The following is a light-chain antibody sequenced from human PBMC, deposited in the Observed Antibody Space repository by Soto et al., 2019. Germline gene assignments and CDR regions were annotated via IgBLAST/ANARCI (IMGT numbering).Light chain of an antibody. J-gene: IGKJ1*01. CDR3: QHYHSYSEA. Sequence: DIQMTQSPSTLSGSVGDRVTITCRASQTISSWLAWYQQKPGKAPKLLIYKASTLKSGVPSRFSGSGSGTEFTLTISSLQPDYCQHYHSYSEAFGHGTKVDIK. CDR1: QTISSW. V-gene: IGKV1-5*03. CDR2: KAS.